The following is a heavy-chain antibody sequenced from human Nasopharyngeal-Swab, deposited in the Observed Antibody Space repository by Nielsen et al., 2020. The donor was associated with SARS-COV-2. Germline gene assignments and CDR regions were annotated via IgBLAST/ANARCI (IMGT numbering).Heavy chain of an antibody. J-gene: IGHJ6*02. V-gene: IGHV3-9*01. D-gene: IGHD2-15*01. CDR2: ISWNSGSI. CDR1: GFTFDDYA. Sequence: GGSLRLSCAASGFTFDDYAMHWVRQAPGKGLEGVSGISWNSGSIGYADSVKGRFTISRDNAKNSLYLQMNSLRAEDTALYYCAKDICENSGGSCSDYYYYYGMDVWGQGTTVTVSS. CDR3: AKDICENSGGSCSDYYYYYGMDV.